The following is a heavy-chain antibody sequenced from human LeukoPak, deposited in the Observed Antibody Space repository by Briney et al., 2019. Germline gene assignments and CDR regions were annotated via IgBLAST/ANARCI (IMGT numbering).Heavy chain of an antibody. CDR3: ARDAGYCSSTSCLLFDY. V-gene: IGHV3-21*01. CDR1: GFTFSSYS. J-gene: IGHJ4*02. CDR2: ISSSSSYI. D-gene: IGHD2-2*01. Sequence: GGSLRLSCAASGFTFSSYSMNWVRQAPGKGLEWVSSISSSSSYIYYADSVKGRFTISRDNAKNSLYLQMNSLRAEDTAVYYCARDAGYCSSTSCLLFDYWGQGTLVTVSS.